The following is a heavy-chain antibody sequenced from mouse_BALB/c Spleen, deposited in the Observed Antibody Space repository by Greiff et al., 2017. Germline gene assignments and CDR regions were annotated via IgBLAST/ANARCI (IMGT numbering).Heavy chain of an antibody. V-gene: IGHV1-54*01. CDR3: ARGGYGSIFDY. CDR1: GYAFTNYL. CDR2: INPGSGGT. D-gene: IGHD1-1*01. Sequence: QVQLKQSGAELVRPGTSVKVSCKASGYAFTNYLIEWVKQRPGQGLEWIGVINPGSGGTNYNEKFKGKATLTADKSSSTAYMQLSSLTSDDSAVYFCARGGYGSIFDYWGQGTTLTVSS. J-gene: IGHJ2*01.